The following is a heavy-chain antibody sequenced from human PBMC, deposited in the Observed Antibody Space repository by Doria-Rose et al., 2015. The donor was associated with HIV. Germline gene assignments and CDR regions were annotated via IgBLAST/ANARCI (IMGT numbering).Heavy chain of an antibody. CDR1: GYSFSSYW. D-gene: IGHD1-26*01. V-gene: IGHV5-51*01. CDR2: IYPGDSDT. CDR3: ARLKVGSTDGFDI. J-gene: IGHJ3*02. Sequence: SLKISCKGSGYSFSSYWIGWVRQMPGKGLEWMGIIYPGDSDTRYSPSFEGRVTISADKSISTAYLQWSSLKASDTAMYYCARLKVGSTDGFDIWGQGTMVTVSS.